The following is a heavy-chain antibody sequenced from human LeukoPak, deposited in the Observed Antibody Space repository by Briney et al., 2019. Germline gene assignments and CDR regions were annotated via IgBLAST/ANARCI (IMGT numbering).Heavy chain of an antibody. CDR1: GFTSTSYT. CDR2: ICGSGGTT. CDR3: AKCGYSYGSILCVSFDY. Sequence: GGSLRLSCAASGFTSTSYTMTCVRQAPGKWLEWVSSICGSGGTTYYADSVKGRFTISRDKSKNMLYLQMNRLRAEDTAVYYCAKCGYSYGSILCVSFDYWGQGTLVTVSS. J-gene: IGHJ4*02. D-gene: IGHD5-18*01. V-gene: IGHV3-23*01.